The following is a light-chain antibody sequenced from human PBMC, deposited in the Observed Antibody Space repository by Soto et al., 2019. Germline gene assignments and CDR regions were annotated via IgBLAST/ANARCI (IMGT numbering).Light chain of an antibody. V-gene: IGKV1-27*01. CDR3: QVYNNGPPG. Sequence: DIQMTQSPSSLSASVGDRVTITCRASQGIGNYLAWYQHKPGKVPKLLIYRASTLQSRVPSRFSGGGSGTEFTLTISGLQIEDLATYYCQVYNNGPPGFGQGTRLEI. CDR1: QGIGNY. J-gene: IGKJ5*01. CDR2: RAS.